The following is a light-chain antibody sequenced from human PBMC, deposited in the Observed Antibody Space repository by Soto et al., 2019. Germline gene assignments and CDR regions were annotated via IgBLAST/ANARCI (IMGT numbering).Light chain of an antibody. CDR3: QQYNKWPLIT. Sequence: EIVLTQSPGILSLSPGERATLSCRAIQSVSTNYLAWYQQKPGQPPRLLIYGASTRATGTPARFSGSGSGTEFTLTISSLQSEDFALYYCQQYNKWPLITFGQGTRLEI. CDR1: QSVSTN. CDR2: GAS. J-gene: IGKJ5*01. V-gene: IGKV3D-15*01.